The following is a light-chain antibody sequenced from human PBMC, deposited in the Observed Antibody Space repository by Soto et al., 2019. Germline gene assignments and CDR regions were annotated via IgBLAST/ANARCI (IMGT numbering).Light chain of an antibody. CDR3: QQLYSYPYT. CDR2: AAS. V-gene: IGKV1-9*01. J-gene: IGKJ2*01. Sequence: DIQLTQSPSFLSASVGDRVTITCRASQGISSFLAWYQQKPGKAPKLLIYAASTLQSGVPSRFGGSGSGTEFTLTISSLQPEDFATYYCQQLYSYPYTFGQGTKLEIK. CDR1: QGISSF.